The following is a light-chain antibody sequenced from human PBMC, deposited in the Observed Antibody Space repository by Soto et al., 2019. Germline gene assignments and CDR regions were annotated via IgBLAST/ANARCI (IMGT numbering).Light chain of an antibody. Sequence: EIVLTQSPGTLSLSPGERATLSCRASQSVSSSYLVWYQQKPGQAPRLLIYDASNRATGIPARFSGSGSGTDFTLTISSLEPEDFAVYYCQQRSDWPLTFGGGTKVDIK. CDR2: DAS. J-gene: IGKJ4*01. CDR1: QSVSSSY. V-gene: IGKV3D-20*02. CDR3: QQRSDWPLT.